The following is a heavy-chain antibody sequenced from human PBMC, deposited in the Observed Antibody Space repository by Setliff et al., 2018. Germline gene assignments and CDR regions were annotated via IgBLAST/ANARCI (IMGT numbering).Heavy chain of an antibody. Sequence: AGGSLRLSCEASGFSFNNYWMYWVRQVPGKGLVWVSGINKDGDGTRYADSVKGRFTISRDNAKNSLYLQMNSLRAEDTAVYYCARGSGWIQLWDVNDAFDIWGQGTMVTVSS. D-gene: IGHD5-18*01. CDR2: INKDGDGT. J-gene: IGHJ3*02. CDR1: GFSFNNYW. CDR3: ARGSGWIQLWDVNDAFDI. V-gene: IGHV3-74*01.